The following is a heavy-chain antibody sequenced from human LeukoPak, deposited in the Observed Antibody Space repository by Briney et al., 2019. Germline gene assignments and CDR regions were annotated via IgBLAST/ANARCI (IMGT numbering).Heavy chain of an antibody. CDR1: GGTFSSYA. Sequence: GSSVKVSCKASGGTFSSYAISWVRQAPGQGLEWMGGIIPIFGTANYAQKFQGRVTITADESTSTAYMELSSLRSEDTAVYYCARSPAGGVVVPAAPYYYFDYWGQGTLVTVSS. V-gene: IGHV1-69*01. CDR3: ARSPAGGVVVPAAPYYYFDY. J-gene: IGHJ4*02. D-gene: IGHD2-2*01. CDR2: IIPIFGTA.